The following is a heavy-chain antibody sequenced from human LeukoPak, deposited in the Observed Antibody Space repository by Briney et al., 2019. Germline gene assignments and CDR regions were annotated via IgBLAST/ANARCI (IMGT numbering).Heavy chain of an antibody. V-gene: IGHV4-59*08. J-gene: IGHJ5*02. CDR3: ARSYEGFGELGNWFDP. Sequence: SETLSLTCTVSGGSISSYYWNWIRQPPGKGLEWIGYIYYSGSTNYNPSLKSRVTISVDTSKNQFSLKRSSVTAADTAVYYCARSYEGFGELGNWFDPWGQGTLVTVSS. D-gene: IGHD3-10*01. CDR2: IYYSGST. CDR1: GGSISSYY.